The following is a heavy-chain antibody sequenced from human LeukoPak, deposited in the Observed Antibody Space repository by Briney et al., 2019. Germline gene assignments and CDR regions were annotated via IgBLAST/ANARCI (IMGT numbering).Heavy chain of an antibody. CDR1: GFTFSTYG. CDR2: IYSGGTT. CDR3: ARDQYSYAHAAH. Sequence: GGSLRLSCAASGFTFSTYGMHWVRQAPGKGLEWVSVIYSGGTTYYADSVKGRFTVSRDNSKNTLHLQMNSLRAEDTAVYYCARDQYSYAHAAHWGQGTLVTVSS. D-gene: IGHD5-18*01. J-gene: IGHJ4*02. V-gene: IGHV3-66*01.